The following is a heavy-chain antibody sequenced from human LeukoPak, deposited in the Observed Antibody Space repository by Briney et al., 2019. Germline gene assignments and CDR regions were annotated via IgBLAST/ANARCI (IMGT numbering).Heavy chain of an antibody. Sequence: PSETLSLTCTVSGGSISSYYWSWIRQPPGKELEWIGYIYYSGSTNYNPSLKSRVTISVDTSKNQLSLKLSSVTAADTAVYYCARDQYYYGMDVWGQGTTVTVSS. CDR3: ARDQYYYGMDV. J-gene: IGHJ6*02. V-gene: IGHV4-59*01. CDR1: GGSISSYY. CDR2: IYYSGST.